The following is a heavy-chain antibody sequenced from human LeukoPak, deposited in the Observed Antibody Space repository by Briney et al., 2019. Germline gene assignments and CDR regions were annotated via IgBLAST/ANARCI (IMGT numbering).Heavy chain of an antibody. Sequence: GGSLRLSCAASGFTFSSYGMHWVRQTPGKGLEWVAFIRYDGSNKYYADSVKGRFTISRDNSKNTLYLQLNSLRAEDTAVYYCAKVMDRDIVATIRLGSQYYFDYWGQGTLVTVSS. D-gene: IGHD5-12*01. J-gene: IGHJ4*02. CDR1: GFTFSSYG. CDR2: IRYDGSNK. V-gene: IGHV3-30*02. CDR3: AKVMDRDIVATIRLGSQYYFDY.